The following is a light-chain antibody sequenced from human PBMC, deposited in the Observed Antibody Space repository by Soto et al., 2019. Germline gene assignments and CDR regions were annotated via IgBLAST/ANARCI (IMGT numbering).Light chain of an antibody. J-gene: IGLJ2*01. Sequence: QSVLTQPPSASGPPGQRVTLSCSGSSSNMGRNYVYWYQQIPGKAPKLLMYRNSQRPSGVPDRFSGSKSGTSASLAISGLRSEDEADYYCAAWDDSLSGYEVFGGGTKLTVL. V-gene: IGLV1-47*01. CDR3: AAWDDSLSGYEV. CDR1: SSNMGRNY. CDR2: RNS.